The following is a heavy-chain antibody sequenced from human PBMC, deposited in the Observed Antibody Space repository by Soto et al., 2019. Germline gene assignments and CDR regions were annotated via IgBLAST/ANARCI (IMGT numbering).Heavy chain of an antibody. J-gene: IGHJ4*02. CDR1: GFTFSSYA. CDR3: ARDQVGYVTGILMSVYFDY. CDR2: ISIDGSNK. Sequence: GGSLRLSCAASGFTFSSYAMHWVRQAPGKGLEWVAIISIDGSNKYYVDSVKSRFTISRDNSKNTLDLQMNSLRAEDTAVYYCARDQVGYVTGILMSVYFDYWGRSTLVTVSS. V-gene: IGHV3-30-3*01. D-gene: IGHD1-20*01.